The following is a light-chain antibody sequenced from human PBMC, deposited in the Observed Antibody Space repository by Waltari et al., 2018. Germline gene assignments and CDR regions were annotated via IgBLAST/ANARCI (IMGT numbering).Light chain of an antibody. Sequence: EIVLTQSPGTASLSPGERATLSCRASQSVGISSLAWYPQKPGQAPRLVIYRASRRATGIPDRFSGSGSGTDFSLTISRLEPEDFAVYYCQQHGTLPATFGQGTKVEIK. J-gene: IGKJ1*01. CDR2: RAS. CDR3: QQHGTLPAT. V-gene: IGKV3-20*01. CDR1: QSVGISS.